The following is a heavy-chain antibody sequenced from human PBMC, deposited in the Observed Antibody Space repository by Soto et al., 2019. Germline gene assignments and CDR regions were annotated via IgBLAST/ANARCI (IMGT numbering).Heavy chain of an antibody. D-gene: IGHD1-1*01. V-gene: IGHV1-18*01. CDR1: GYAFTPYG. CDR2: ISAHNGNT. CDR3: ARGRYGDY. Sequence: QVHLVQSGAEVKKPGASVKVSCKVSGYAFTPYGITWVRQDPGQGLEWMGWISAHNGNTNYAQKLQGRVHVTRDTSTSTAYMELRSLRSDDTAVYDCARGRYGDYWGQGALVTVSS. J-gene: IGHJ4*02.